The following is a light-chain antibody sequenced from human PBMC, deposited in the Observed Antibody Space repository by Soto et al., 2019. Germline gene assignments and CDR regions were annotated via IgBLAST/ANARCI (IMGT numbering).Light chain of an antibody. CDR1: QNVDNNY. CDR3: QQSAHSPRT. V-gene: IGKV3-20*01. Sequence: EIVLTQSPDSLSLSPGERATLSCRASQNVDNNYLNWYQQRPGLAPRLLIYGASIRATGIPDRFSRSGSGTDFTLTISRLEPEDFAVDYCQQSAHSPRTFGQGTKVEVK. CDR2: GAS. J-gene: IGKJ1*01.